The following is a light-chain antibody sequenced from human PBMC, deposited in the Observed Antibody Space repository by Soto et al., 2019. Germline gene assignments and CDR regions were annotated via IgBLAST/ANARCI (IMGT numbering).Light chain of an antibody. V-gene: IGLV2-8*01. CDR2: EVT. CDR1: SSDVGGYNS. Sequence: QSALTQPPSASGSPGQSVTISCTGTSSDVGGYNSVSWYQQHPGTAPKLMIYEVTKRPSGVPDRFSGSKSGNTASLTVSGLQAEDEADYYCSSYAGRNNWVFGGGTKLTVL. CDR3: SSYAGRNNWV. J-gene: IGLJ3*02.